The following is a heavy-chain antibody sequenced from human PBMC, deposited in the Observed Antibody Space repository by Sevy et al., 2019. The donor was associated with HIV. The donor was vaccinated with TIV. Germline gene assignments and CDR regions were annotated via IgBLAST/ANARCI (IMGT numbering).Heavy chain of an antibody. V-gene: IGHV3-64*01. CDR1: GFTFSSYA. CDR3: ARDRGEGVAAAQPNAYYYYYYMDV. Sequence: GGSLRLSCAASGFTFSSYAMHWVRQAPGKGLEYVSAISSNGGSTYYANSVKGRFTISRDNSKNTLYLQMGSVRAEDMAVYYCARDRGEGVAAAQPNAYYYYYYMDVWGKGTTVTVSS. CDR2: ISSNGGST. D-gene: IGHD6-13*01. J-gene: IGHJ6*03.